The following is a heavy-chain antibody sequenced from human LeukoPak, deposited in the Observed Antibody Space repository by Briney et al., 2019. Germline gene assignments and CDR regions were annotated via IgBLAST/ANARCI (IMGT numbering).Heavy chain of an antibody. CDR2: INPNSGGT. V-gene: IGHV1-2*02. J-gene: IGHJ5*02. Sequence: ASVKVSCKASGYTFTGSYMHWVRQAPGQGLEWLGWINPNSGGTSYAEKFQGRVTMTRDTSISTAYMELSRLRSDDTAVYYCARGGSAYIDSDTTCLDPWGQGTLVTVAS. CDR1: GYTFTGSY. D-gene: IGHD5-12*01. CDR3: ARGGSAYIDSDTTCLDP.